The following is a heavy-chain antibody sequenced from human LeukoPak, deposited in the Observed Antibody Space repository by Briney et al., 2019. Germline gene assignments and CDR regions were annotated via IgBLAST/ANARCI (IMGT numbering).Heavy chain of an antibody. CDR3: ARERQYYDFWSGYDGRYYFDY. CDR2: IYTSGST. J-gene: IGHJ4*02. V-gene: IGHV4-61*02. CDR1: GGSISSGSYY. D-gene: IGHD3-3*01. Sequence: NASETLSLTCTVSGGSISSGSYYWSWIRQPAGKGLERIGRIYTSGSTNYNPSLKSRVTISVDTSKNQFSLKLSSVTAADTAVYYCARERQYYDFWSGYDGRYYFDYWGQGTLVTVSS.